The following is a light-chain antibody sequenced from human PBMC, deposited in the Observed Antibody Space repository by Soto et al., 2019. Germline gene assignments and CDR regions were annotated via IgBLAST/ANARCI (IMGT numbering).Light chain of an antibody. V-gene: IGLV1-47*01. Sequence: QSVLTQPPSASGTPGQRVTISCSGSSSNIGSNYVYWYQQLPGTAPKLLIYRNNQRPSGVPDRFSGSKSGTSASLAISGLRSEDEAYNYCAAWDDSLSALYVSGTGTNLTVL. CDR1: SSNIGSNY. CDR2: RNN. CDR3: AAWDDSLSALYV. J-gene: IGLJ1*01.